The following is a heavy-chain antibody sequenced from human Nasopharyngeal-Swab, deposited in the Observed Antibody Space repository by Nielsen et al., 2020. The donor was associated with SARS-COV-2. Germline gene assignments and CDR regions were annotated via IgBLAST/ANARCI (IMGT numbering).Heavy chain of an antibody. Sequence: GGSLRLSCVASGFIFGNYAMAWVRQAPGKGLEWVSAIGGNGARTHYADSVRGRFIISRDNAKNLLYLQMNSLRDEDTAVYYCARDRSADLDYWGQGTLVTVSS. V-gene: IGHV3-23*01. CDR1: GFIFGNYA. J-gene: IGHJ4*02. CDR3: ARDRSADLDY. D-gene: IGHD2-2*01. CDR2: IGGNGART.